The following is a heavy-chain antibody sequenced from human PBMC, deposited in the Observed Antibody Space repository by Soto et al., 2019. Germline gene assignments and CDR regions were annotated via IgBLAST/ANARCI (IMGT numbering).Heavy chain of an antibody. CDR3: AKENHHLGHDY. Sequence: QVQLVESGGGVVRPGRSLRLTCAASGFTFRNYGMHWVRQAQGKGLEWVAVISHDGSDKYYADSMKGRFIISRDNSENTLCLNMNSLKPEDTAVYYCAKENHHLGHDYWGQGTLVTVSS. D-gene: IGHD7-27*01. J-gene: IGHJ4*02. CDR1: GFTFRNYG. CDR2: ISHDGSDK. V-gene: IGHV3-30*18.